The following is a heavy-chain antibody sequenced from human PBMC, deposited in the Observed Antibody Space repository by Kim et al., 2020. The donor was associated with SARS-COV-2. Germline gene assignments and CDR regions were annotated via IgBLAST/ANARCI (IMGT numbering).Heavy chain of an antibody. CDR2: INPNSGGT. CDR1: GYTFTNYY. D-gene: IGHD3-3*01. Sequence: ASVKVSCKSSGYTFTNYYIHWVRQAPGQGLEWMGWINPNSGGTNYAQDFQGRVTMTRDTSTTTAYMELSRLRSDDTAVYYCARDRFDDYWSAYYVGTFYFDSGGQGTLVTVTS. J-gene: IGHJ4*02. CDR3: ARDRFDDYWSAYYVGTFYFDS. V-gene: IGHV1-2*02.